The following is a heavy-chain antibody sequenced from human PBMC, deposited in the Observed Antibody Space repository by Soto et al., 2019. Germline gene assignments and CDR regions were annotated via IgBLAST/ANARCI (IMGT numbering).Heavy chain of an antibody. D-gene: IGHD3-16*01. V-gene: IGHV1-69*01. CDR3: ARDGGTYLAY. CDR2: IIPIFGTA. CDR1: GGTFSSYA. J-gene: IGHJ4*02. Sequence: QVQLVQSGAEVKKPGSSVKVSCKASGGTFSSYAISWVRQAPGQGLEWMGGIIPIFGTANYAQKFQGRVTITADEATGQAYMELSSRRTEGRAVYYCARDGGTYLAYWGQGTQVPVPS.